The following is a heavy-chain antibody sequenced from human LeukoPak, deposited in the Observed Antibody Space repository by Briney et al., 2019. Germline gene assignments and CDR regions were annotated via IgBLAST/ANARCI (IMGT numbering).Heavy chain of an antibody. CDR2: ISYDGSNK. CDR1: GFTFSSYG. CDR3: GNPYASSGYYPPALGDYFDY. Sequence: GGSLRLSCAASGFTFSSYGMHWVRQAPGKGLEWVAVISYDGSNKYYADSVKGRFTISRDNSKNTLYLQMNSMRAEDPAVYCCGNPYASSGYYPPALGDYFDYWGQGTLVTVSS. D-gene: IGHD3-22*01. J-gene: IGHJ4*02. V-gene: IGHV3-30*18.